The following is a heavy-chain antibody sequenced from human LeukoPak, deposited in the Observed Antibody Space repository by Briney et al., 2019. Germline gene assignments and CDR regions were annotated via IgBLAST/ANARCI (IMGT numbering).Heavy chain of an antibody. Sequence: KPGGSLRLSCAASGFTFSSYSMNWVRQAPGKGLEWVSSISSNNNYIYYADSVKGRFTISRDNAKNSLYLQMNSLRAEDMALYYCAKDSSGYYRLGGFDYWGQGTLVTVSS. CDR2: ISSNNNYI. CDR1: GFTFSSYS. D-gene: IGHD3-22*01. V-gene: IGHV3-21*04. CDR3: AKDSSGYYRLGGFDY. J-gene: IGHJ4*02.